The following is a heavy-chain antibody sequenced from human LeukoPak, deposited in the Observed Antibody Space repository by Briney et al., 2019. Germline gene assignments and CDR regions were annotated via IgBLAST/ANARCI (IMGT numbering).Heavy chain of an antibody. Sequence: SETLSLTCTVSGASISSDSWNWIRQSPGKGLEWIGYIYYSGSSKNNPSLKSRLTISIDTSRNQFSLKLTSVTPADTAVYFCARLVTDYGDFHYFDSWGQGALVTV. V-gene: IGHV4-59*08. J-gene: IGHJ4*02. CDR2: IYYSGSS. CDR1: GASISSDS. CDR3: ARLVTDYGDFHYFDS. D-gene: IGHD4-17*01.